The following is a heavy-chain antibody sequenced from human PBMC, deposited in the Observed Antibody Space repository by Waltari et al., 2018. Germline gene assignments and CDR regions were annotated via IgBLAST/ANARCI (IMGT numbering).Heavy chain of an antibody. CDR1: GFSVTDPY. V-gene: IGHV3-53*01. D-gene: IGHD2-2*01. CDR3: AREVVVLNRADYFDY. Sequence: EVQLVESGGGLVQPGGSLRLSCAASGFSVTDPYMAWVRQAPGKGLGWVSVIYTTGNTFSAESLKGRFSVSRDSSRNTVYLQMDNLRAEDTGVYYCAREVVVLNRADYFDYWGQGTLVTVSS. J-gene: IGHJ4*02. CDR2: IYTTGNT.